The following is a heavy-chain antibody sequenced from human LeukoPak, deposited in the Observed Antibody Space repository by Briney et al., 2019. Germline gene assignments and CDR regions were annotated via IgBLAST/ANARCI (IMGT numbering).Heavy chain of an antibody. CDR1: GGTFSSYA. V-gene: IGHV1-69*06. Sequence: GSSVKVSCKASGGTFSSYAISWVRQAPGQGLEWMGGIIPIFSTANYAQKFQGRVTITADKSTSTAYMELSSLRSEDTAVYYCARIPPYGSGSYSYYGMDVWGKGTTVTVSS. J-gene: IGHJ6*04. D-gene: IGHD3-10*01. CDR3: ARIPPYGSGSYSYYGMDV. CDR2: IIPIFSTA.